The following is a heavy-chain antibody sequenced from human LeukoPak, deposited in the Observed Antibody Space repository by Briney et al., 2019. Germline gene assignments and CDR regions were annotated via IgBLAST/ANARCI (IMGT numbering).Heavy chain of an antibody. CDR3: ARGDRVDSSSWYNWFDP. J-gene: IGHJ5*02. Sequence: NPSETLSLTCAVYGGSFNAYYWTWIRQPPGKGLEWIGEINHRGNTNYNPSLGSRLTISVDTSKNQFSLKLSSVTAADTAVYYCARGDRVDSSSWYNWFDPWGQGTLVTVSS. D-gene: IGHD6-13*01. CDR2: INHRGNT. CDR1: GGSFNAYY. V-gene: IGHV4-34*01.